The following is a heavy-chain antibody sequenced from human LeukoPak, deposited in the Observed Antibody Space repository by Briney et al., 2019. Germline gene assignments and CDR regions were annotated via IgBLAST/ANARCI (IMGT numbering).Heavy chain of an antibody. J-gene: IGHJ3*02. CDR2: IIPIFGTA. CDR3: ARTVVVTAEHAFDI. D-gene: IGHD2-21*02. Sequence: ASVKVSCKASGGTFSSYSINWVRQAPGQGLEWMGGIIPIFGTANYAQKFQGRVTITAEKSTSTVYMEVTSLRSEDTAVYYCARTVVVTAEHAFDIWGQGTMVTVSS. V-gene: IGHV1-69*06. CDR1: GGTFSSYS.